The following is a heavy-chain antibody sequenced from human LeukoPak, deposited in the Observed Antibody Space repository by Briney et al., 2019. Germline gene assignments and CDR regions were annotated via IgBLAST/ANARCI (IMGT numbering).Heavy chain of an antibody. CDR2: ISGRGGST. D-gene: IGHD3-22*01. CDR1: GFTFSSYA. CDR3: AKVIGYYYDSSGYPIY. J-gene: IGHJ4*02. V-gene: IGHV3-23*01. Sequence: PGGSLRLSCAASGFTFSSYAMSWVRQAPGKGLELVSAISGRGGSTYYADSVKGRFTISRDNSKNTLYLQMNSLRAEDTAVYYCAKVIGYYYDSSGYPIYWGQGTLVTVSS.